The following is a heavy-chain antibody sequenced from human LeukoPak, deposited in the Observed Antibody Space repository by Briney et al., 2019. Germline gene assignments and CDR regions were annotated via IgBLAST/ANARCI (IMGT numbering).Heavy chain of an antibody. J-gene: IGHJ3*02. Sequence: ASVKVSCKGAGYTFTCHCIDWVRQAPGQGLEWMGWIIPNTGDTEIAQKFQDRVTMTRDTSISTAYMEVSRLSSDDTAVYYCARVRGSNNWFASDTIGPGTVVTVSS. CDR1: GYTFTCHC. V-gene: IGHV1-2*02. CDR3: ARVRGSNNWFASDT. D-gene: IGHD1-1*01. CDR2: IIPNTGDT.